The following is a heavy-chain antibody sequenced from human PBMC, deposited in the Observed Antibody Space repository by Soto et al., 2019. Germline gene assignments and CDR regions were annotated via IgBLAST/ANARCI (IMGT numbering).Heavy chain of an antibody. D-gene: IGHD3-16*02. V-gene: IGHV1-3*04. J-gene: IGHJ4*02. CDR2: INTANANT. Sequence: QVQLVQSGAEVKKPGASVKVSCKASGYTFTNYAIHWVRQAPGQRLEWMGWINTANANTRYSQKVQDRVTITRDASASTAYMELSSLNSEDTALYYCGRYRYISGVYYFDYWGPGTLVTVSS. CDR3: GRYRYISGVYYFDY. CDR1: GYTFTNYA.